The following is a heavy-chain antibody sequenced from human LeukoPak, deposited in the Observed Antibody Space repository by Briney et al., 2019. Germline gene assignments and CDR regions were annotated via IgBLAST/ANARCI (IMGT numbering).Heavy chain of an antibody. V-gene: IGHV4-38-2*01. CDR3: ANKGKYCSSTSCPPDGAFDI. CDR2: IYHSGST. D-gene: IGHD2-2*01. J-gene: IGHJ3*02. CDR1: GYSISSVYY. Sequence: PSETLSLTCAVSGYSISSVYYWGWIRQPPGKGLEWIGSIYHSGSTYYNPSLKSRVTISVDTSKNQFSLKLSSVTAVDTAVCYCANKGKYCSSTSCPPDGAFDIWGQGTMVTVYS.